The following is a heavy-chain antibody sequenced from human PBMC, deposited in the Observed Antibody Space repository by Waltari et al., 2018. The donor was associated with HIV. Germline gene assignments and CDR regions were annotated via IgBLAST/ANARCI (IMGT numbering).Heavy chain of an antibody. CDR3: ASLAAAVYFDA. D-gene: IGHD6-13*01. V-gene: IGHV1-69-2*01. J-gene: IGHJ4*02. CDR1: GYTFTDYY. CDR2: IDPEDGET. Sequence: EVHLVQSGPEERKPGSTMKLSCRVSGYTFTDYYIHWVQEAPGRGLEWMGLIDPEDGETVYAEKFQDRLTITADTSADTVYMELTSLRSDDTAVYYCASLAAAVYFDAWGQGTLLTVSS.